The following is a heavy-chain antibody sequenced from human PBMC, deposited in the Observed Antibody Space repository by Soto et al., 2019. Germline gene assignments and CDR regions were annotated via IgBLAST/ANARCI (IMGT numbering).Heavy chain of an antibody. V-gene: IGHV1-18*01. D-gene: IGHD2-8*01. Sequence: QAQLVQSGGEVKKPGASVKVSCRASGYTFTSYGYAWVRQAPGQGLEWMGWISAYNGDTNYAQKCQDRVTLTTDTSTTTAHMELRNLGSDDTAVYYCARSGDYCTSITCLFDSFWGLGTLVTVSS. J-gene: IGHJ4*02. CDR2: ISAYNGDT. CDR1: GYTFTSYG. CDR3: ARSGDYCTSITCLFDSF.